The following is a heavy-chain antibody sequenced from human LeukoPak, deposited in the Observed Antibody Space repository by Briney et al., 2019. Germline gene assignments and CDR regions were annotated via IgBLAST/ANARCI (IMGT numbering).Heavy chain of an antibody. CDR1: GGSISSSSYY. V-gene: IGHV4-39*07. CDR2: IYYSGST. CDR3: ARGGGPTVTIDY. J-gene: IGHJ4*02. D-gene: IGHD4-17*01. Sequence: NPSETLSLTCTVSGGSISSSSYYWGWIRQPPGKGLEWIGSIYYSGSTYYNPSLKSRVTISVDTSKNQFSLKLSSVTAADTAVYYCARGGGPTVTIDYWGQGTLVTVSS.